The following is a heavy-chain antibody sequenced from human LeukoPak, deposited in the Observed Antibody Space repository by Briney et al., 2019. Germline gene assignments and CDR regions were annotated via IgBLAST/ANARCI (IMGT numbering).Heavy chain of an antibody. CDR3: ARDLLSFGVVIPMDH. D-gene: IGHD3-3*01. Sequence: GGSLRLSCAASGFTLSSYVMNWVRQAPGKGLEWVSHISSSGSTTYYADSVKGRFTISRDNAKNSLYLQMNSLRAEDTAVYYCARDLLSFGVVIPMDHWGQGTLVTVPT. CDR1: GFTLSSYV. CDR2: ISSSGSTT. V-gene: IGHV3-48*03. J-gene: IGHJ4*02.